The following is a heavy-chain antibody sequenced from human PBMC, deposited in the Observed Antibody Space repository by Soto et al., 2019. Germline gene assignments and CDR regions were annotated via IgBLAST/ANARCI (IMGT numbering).Heavy chain of an antibody. Sequence: SETLSLTCTVSGGSISSYYWSWIRQPPGKGLEWIGYIYYSGSTNYNPSLKSRVTISVDTSKNQFSLQLSSVTAADTAVYYCAGTTSHQWYYMDVWGKGTMVTV. J-gene: IGHJ6*03. CDR3: AGTTSHQWYYMDV. CDR2: IYYSGST. V-gene: IGHV4-59*08. CDR1: GGSISSYY. D-gene: IGHD1-7*01.